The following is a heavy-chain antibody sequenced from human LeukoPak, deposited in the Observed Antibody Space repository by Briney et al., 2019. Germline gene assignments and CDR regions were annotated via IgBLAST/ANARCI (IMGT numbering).Heavy chain of an antibody. V-gene: IGHV4-4*09. Sequence: SETLSLTCTVSGVSMTAFQWSWVRQSPEKGLEWIGCVNTKGETNYNPSLKSRVITSVDTSKSQFSLRLTSVTAADTAVYYCATSNDAKIAPFDHWGQGALVTVSS. J-gene: IGHJ4*02. CDR1: GVSMTAFQ. CDR3: ATSNDAKIAPFDH. CDR2: VNTKGET. D-gene: IGHD2-8*01.